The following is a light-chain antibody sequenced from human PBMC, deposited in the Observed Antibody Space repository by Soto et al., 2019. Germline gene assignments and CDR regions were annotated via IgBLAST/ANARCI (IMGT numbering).Light chain of an antibody. Sequence: DSQMNQSPYSLSASVGDRVTIACQASQDISNSLNWYQQKPGKAPDLLIYDSSNLETGVPSRFSGNESGKDFTVNISSLHPEEIGKYYGQQCAVPLFTVGGGTKVEI. CDR2: DSS. CDR3: QQCAVPLFT. CDR1: QDISNS. J-gene: IGKJ4*01. V-gene: IGKV1-33*01.